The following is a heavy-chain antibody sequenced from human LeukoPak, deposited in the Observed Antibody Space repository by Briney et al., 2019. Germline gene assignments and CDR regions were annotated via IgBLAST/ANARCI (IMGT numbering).Heavy chain of an antibody. CDR1: GFTFSDYY. CDR3: ARDFTSGWYLRTYYFDY. CDR2: ISSSGSTL. D-gene: IGHD6-19*01. J-gene: IGHJ4*02. Sequence: GGSLRLSCAASGFTFSDYYMSWIRQAPGKGLEWVSYISSSGSTLYYADSVRGRFTISRDNAKNSLYLQMNSLRAEDTAVYYCARDFTSGWYLRTYYFDYWGQGTLVTVSS. V-gene: IGHV3-11*04.